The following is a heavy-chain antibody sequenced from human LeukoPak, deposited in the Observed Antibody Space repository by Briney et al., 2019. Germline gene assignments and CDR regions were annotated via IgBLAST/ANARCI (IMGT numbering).Heavy chain of an antibody. V-gene: IGHV4-39*07. D-gene: IGHD5-24*01. Sequence: PSKTLSLTCTVSGDSITNNNCYWGWVRQPPGKGLEWIASIYYSGSSYYNPSLKSRVTMSVDTSKNQFSLKLSSVTAADTAVYYCARDADGYNPWRMYYWGQGTLVTVSS. CDR3: ARDADGYNPWRMYY. J-gene: IGHJ4*02. CDR1: GDSITNNNCY. CDR2: IYYSGSS.